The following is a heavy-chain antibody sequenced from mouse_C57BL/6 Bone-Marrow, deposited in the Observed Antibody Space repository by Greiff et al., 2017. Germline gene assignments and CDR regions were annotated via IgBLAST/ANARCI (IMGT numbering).Heavy chain of an antibody. V-gene: IGHV1-26*01. D-gene: IGHD2-10*01. CDR3: ARVGAYSGKNFDY. Sequence: EVQLQQSGPELVKPGASVKISCKASGYTFTDYYMNWVKQSHGKSLEWIGDINPNNGGTSYNQKFKGKATLTVDKSSSTAYMELRSLTSEDSAVYYCARVGAYSGKNFDYWGQGTTLTVSA. CDR2: INPNNGGT. J-gene: IGHJ2*01. CDR1: GYTFTDYY.